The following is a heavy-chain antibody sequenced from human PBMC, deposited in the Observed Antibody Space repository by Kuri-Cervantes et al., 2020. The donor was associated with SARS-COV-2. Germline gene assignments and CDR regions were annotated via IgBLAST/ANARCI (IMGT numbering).Heavy chain of an antibody. CDR2: IYTSGST. D-gene: IGHD3-22*01. V-gene: IGHV4-61*02. CDR3: ARDLAYDSSGYAFDY. Sequence: SETLSLTCTVSGGSISCGSYYWSWIRQPAGKGLEWIGRIYTSGSTNYNPFLKSRVTISVDTSKNQFSLKLSSVTAADTAVYYCARDLAYDSSGYAFDYWGQGTLVTVSS. CDR1: GGSISCGSYY. J-gene: IGHJ4*02.